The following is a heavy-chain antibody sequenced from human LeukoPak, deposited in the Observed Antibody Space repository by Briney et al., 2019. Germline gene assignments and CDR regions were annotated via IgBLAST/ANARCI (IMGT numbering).Heavy chain of an antibody. Sequence: GGSLRLSCAASGFTFSNFAMNWVRQAPGKGLEGVAFISYDGSIKSYADSVKGRFAVSRDSSKNTIYLQMNSLRPEDTAFYYCAKSYDNGWYVCDYWGQGTLVTVSS. CDR2: ISYDGSIK. CDR3: AKSYDNGWYVCDY. D-gene: IGHD6-19*01. V-gene: IGHV3-30*09. J-gene: IGHJ4*02. CDR1: GFTFSNFA.